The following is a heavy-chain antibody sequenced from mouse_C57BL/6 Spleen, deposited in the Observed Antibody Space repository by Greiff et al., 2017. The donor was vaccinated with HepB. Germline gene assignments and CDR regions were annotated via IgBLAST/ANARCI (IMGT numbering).Heavy chain of an antibody. CDR1: GFTFSDYG. V-gene: IGHV5-17*01. CDR2: ISSGSSTI. J-gene: IGHJ3*01. CDR3: ARGDYDGPWFAY. D-gene: IGHD2-4*01. Sequence: EVMLVESGGGLVKPGGSLKLSCAASGFTFSDYGMHWVRQAPEKGLEWVAYISSGSSTIYYADTVKGRFTIARDNAKNTLFLQMTSLRSEDTAMYYCARGDYDGPWFAYWGQGTLVTVSA.